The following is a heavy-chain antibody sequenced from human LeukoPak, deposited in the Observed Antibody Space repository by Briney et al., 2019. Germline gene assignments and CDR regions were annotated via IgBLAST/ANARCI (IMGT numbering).Heavy chain of an antibody. V-gene: IGHV1-2*02. J-gene: IGHJ4*02. CDR1: GYTFTGYY. Sequence: ASVKVSCKASGYTFTGYYMHWVRQAPGQGLEWMGWINPNSGGTNYAQKFQGRVTMTRDTSISTAYMELSRLRSDDTAVYYCARSRLTGTPRMGYWGQGTLVTVSS. CDR2: INPNSGGT. D-gene: IGHD1-20*01. CDR3: ARSRLTGTPRMGY.